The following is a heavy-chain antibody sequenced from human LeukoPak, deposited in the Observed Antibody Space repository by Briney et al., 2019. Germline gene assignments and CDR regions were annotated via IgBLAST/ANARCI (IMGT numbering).Heavy chain of an antibody. CDR1: GYTFTGYY. Sequence: ASVKVSCKASGYTFTGYYMHWVRQAPGQGLEWMGWINPNSGGTNYAQKFQGRVTMTRDTSISTAYMELSRLRSDDTAVYYCARSRCGGDCYLPTDLGTFDYWGQGTLVTVSS. CDR2: INPNSGGT. CDR3: ARSRCGGDCYLPTDLGTFDY. J-gene: IGHJ4*02. V-gene: IGHV1-2*02. D-gene: IGHD2-21*02.